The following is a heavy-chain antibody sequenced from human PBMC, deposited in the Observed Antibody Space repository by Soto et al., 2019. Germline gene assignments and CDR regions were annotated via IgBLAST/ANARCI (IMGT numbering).Heavy chain of an antibody. CDR2: IRSGGNT. V-gene: IGHV3-66*01. Sequence: EVQLVESRGGLVQPGGSLRLSCAASGFTVSTDWMYWVRQAPGKGLEWVSVIRSGGNTYYADSVEGRFTISRDNSKNTVYLQMNSLRAEDTAVYYCVRENYYYGMDVWGQGTTVTVSS. CDR1: GFTVSTDW. J-gene: IGHJ6*02. CDR3: VRENYYYGMDV.